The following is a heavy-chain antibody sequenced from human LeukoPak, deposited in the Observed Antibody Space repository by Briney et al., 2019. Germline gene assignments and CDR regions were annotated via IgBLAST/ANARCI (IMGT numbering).Heavy chain of an antibody. D-gene: IGHD3-22*01. CDR3: ARGRDTMIVGGFDY. Sequence: SETLSLTCTVSGGSISSYYWSWVRQPAGKGLEWIGRIYTSGSTNYNPSLKSRVTMSVDTSKNQFSLKLSSVTAADTAVYYCARGRDTMIVGGFDYWGQGTLVTASS. J-gene: IGHJ4*02. CDR2: IYTSGST. CDR1: GGSISSYY. V-gene: IGHV4-4*07.